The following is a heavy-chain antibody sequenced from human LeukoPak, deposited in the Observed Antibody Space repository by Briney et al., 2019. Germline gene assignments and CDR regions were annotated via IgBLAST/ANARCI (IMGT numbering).Heavy chain of an antibody. J-gene: IGHJ4*02. D-gene: IGHD6-19*01. V-gene: IGHV3-30*02. CDR2: IWYDGSNK. CDR1: GFTFSSYG. CDR3: AKVGYSSGWPLSY. Sequence: GGSLRLSCAASGFTFSSYGMHWVRQAPGKGLEWVAVIWYDGSNKYYADSVKGRFTISRDNSKNTLYLQMNSLRAEDAAVYYCAKVGYSSGWPLSYWGQGTLVTVSS.